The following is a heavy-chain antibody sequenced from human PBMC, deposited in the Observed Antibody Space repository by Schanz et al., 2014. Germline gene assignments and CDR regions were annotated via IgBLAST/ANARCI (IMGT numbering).Heavy chain of an antibody. CDR2: INPSGGST. D-gene: IGHD2-2*01. V-gene: IGHV1-46*01. Sequence: QVQLVQSGADVKKPGSSVRVSCKASGGTFSRLTFSWVRQAPGQGLEWMGMINPSGGSTTYAQKFQGRVTMTRDTSTSTVYMELSSLRSDDTAVYYCARDRRRYCSTASCLHDNWFDPWGQGTLVIVSS. J-gene: IGHJ5*02. CDR3: ARDRRRYCSTASCLHDNWFDP. CDR1: GGTFSRLT.